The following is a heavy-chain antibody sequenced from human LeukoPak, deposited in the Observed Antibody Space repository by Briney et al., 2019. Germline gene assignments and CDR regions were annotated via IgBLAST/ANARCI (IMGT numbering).Heavy chain of an antibody. V-gene: IGHV3-7*01. CDR1: GFTFSSYW. D-gene: IGHD2-8*01. J-gene: IGHJ4*02. CDR3: ARDKRVGVWPYFDY. Sequence: PGGSLRLSCAASGFTFSSYWMGWVRQAPGKGLEWVANIKQDGSEKYYVDSVKGRFTISRDNAKNSLYLQMNSLRAEDTAVYYCARDKRVGVWPYFDYWGQGTLVTVSS. CDR2: IKQDGSEK.